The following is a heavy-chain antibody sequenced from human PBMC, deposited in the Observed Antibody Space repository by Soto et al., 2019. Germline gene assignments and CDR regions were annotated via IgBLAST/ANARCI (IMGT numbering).Heavy chain of an antibody. J-gene: IGHJ6*02. D-gene: IGHD3-10*01. CDR3: ARDLSQYYGSGSHIGRPYGMDV. CDR1: GFTFSSYA. Sequence: QVQLVESGGGVVQPGRSLRLSCAASGFTFSSYALHWVRQAPGKGLERVAVISYDGRNKYYADSVKGRFTISRDNSKNTLYLQMNSLRAEHTAVYYCARDLSQYYGSGSHIGRPYGMDVWGQGTTVTVSS. CDR2: ISYDGRNK. V-gene: IGHV3-30-3*01.